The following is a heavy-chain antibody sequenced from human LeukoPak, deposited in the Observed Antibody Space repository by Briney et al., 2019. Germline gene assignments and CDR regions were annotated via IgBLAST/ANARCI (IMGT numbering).Heavy chain of an antibody. D-gene: IGHD2-2*01. J-gene: IGHJ5*02. CDR1: GGSFSGYY. CDR2: INHSEYI. Sequence: SETLPLTCAVYGGSFSGYYWSWIRQPPGKGLEWIGEINHSEYINFNPSLKSRVTISVDTSKNQFSLKLSSVTAADTAVYYCARGSGYCSSTSCPHWFDPWGQGTLVTVSS. V-gene: IGHV4-34*01. CDR3: ARGSGYCSSTSCPHWFDP.